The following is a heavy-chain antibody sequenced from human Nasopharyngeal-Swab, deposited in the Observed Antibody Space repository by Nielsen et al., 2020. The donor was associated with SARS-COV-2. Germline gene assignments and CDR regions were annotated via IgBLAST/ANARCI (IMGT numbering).Heavy chain of an antibody. CDR2: ISAYNGNT. V-gene: IGHV1-18*01. J-gene: IGHJ4*02. D-gene: IGHD6-19*01. Sequence: ASVKVSCKASGYTFTSYGISWVRQASGQGLEWMGWISAYNGNTNYAQKLQGRVTMTTDTSTSTAYMELRSLRSDDTAVYYCARDMWAVAGNGPDYWGQGTLVTVSS. CDR3: ARDMWAVAGNGPDY. CDR1: GYTFTSYG.